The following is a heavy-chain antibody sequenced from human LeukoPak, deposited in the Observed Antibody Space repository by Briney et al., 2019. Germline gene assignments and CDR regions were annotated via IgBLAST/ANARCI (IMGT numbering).Heavy chain of an antibody. J-gene: IGHJ5*02. Sequence: GGSLRLSCAASGFTFSSYDMHWVRQAPGKGLEWVAVISYNGSNKYYADSVKGRFTISRDNSKNTLYLQMNSLRAEDTAVDYCAKDLSHDSSSFFSWGQGTLVTVSS. CDR2: ISYNGSNK. V-gene: IGHV3-30*18. CDR3: AKDLSHDSSSFFS. D-gene: IGHD6-13*01. CDR1: GFTFSSYD.